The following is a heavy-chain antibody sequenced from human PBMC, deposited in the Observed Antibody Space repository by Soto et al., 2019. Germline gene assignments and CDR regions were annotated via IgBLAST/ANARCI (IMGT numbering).Heavy chain of an antibody. CDR2: IVVGSGNT. D-gene: IGHD3-9*01. CDR1: GFTFTSSA. CDR3: SHKGPEDWPLDY. Sequence: VKVSCKASGFTFTSSAVQWVRQARGQRLEWIGWIVVGSGNTNYAQKFQERVTITRDMSTSTAYMGPSSLRSEDTAVYYCSHKGPEDWPLDYWGQGTLVTVSS. V-gene: IGHV1-58*01. J-gene: IGHJ4*02.